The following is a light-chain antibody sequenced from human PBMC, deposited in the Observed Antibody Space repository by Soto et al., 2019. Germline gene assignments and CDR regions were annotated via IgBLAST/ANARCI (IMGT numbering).Light chain of an antibody. V-gene: IGKV1-5*03. J-gene: IGKJ1*01. CDR3: QQYNYLWT. CDR1: QNINSG. Sequence: LQMTQSPSTLSASVGDTVTITCRASQNINSGLVWYQQKPGRAPKLLIYKASTLESGVPSRFSGSGSGTEFTLTISSLQPDDFATYYCQQYNYLWTFGQGTKVEIK. CDR2: KAS.